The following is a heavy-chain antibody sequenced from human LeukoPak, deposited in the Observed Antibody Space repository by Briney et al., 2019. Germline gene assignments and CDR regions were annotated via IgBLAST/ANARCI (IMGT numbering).Heavy chain of an antibody. CDR2: IHYSGII. V-gene: IGHV4-39*07. J-gene: IGHJ4*02. CDR3: AREGGPYRPLDY. Sequence: SETLSLTCTVSGGSISRSSYYWGCIRQPPGKGLEWIGSIHYSGIIYYNPSLKSRVTISVDKSENHISLKLTSVTAADTAVYYCAREGGPYRPLDYSGQGTLVTVAS. CDR1: GGSISRSSYY.